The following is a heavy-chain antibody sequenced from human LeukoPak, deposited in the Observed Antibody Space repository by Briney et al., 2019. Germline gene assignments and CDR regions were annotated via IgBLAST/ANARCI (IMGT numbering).Heavy chain of an antibody. V-gene: IGHV3-30-3*01. CDR1: GFTFSSYT. D-gene: IGHD3-10*01. J-gene: IGHJ6*02. CDR3: AKDSLLWFGELWYYYGMDV. Sequence: PGRSLRLSCAASGFTFSSYTMHWVRQAPGKGLEWVAVISYDGSNKYYADSVKGQFTISRDNSKNTLYLQMNSLRAEDTAVYYCAKDSLLWFGELWYYYGMDVWGQGTTVTVSS. CDR2: ISYDGSNK.